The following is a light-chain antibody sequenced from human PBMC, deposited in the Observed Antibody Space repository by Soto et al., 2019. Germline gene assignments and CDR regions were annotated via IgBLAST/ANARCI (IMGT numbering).Light chain of an antibody. CDR3: QQYDNLPFT. Sequence: DIQMTQSPSSLSASVGDRVIITCQASQDISNYLNWYQQKPGKAPKLLIYDASNLETGVPSRFSGSGSGTYFTFTISRLQPEDIATYYCQQYDNLPFTFGPGTKVDIK. V-gene: IGKV1-33*01. J-gene: IGKJ3*01. CDR2: DAS. CDR1: QDISNY.